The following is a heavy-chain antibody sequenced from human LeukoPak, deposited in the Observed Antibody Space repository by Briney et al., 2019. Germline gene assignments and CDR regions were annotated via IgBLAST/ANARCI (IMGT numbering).Heavy chain of an antibody. CDR2: ISWNSGSI. CDR3: AKDIRQQWLVPGGWFDP. D-gene: IGHD6-19*01. CDR1: GFTFDDYA. J-gene: IGHJ5*02. Sequence: GGSLRLSCAASGFTFDDYAMHWVRQAPGEGLEWVSGISWNSGSIGYADSVKDRFTISRDNAKNSLYLQMNSLRAEDTALYYCAKDIRQQWLVPGGWFDPWGQGTLATVSS. V-gene: IGHV3-9*01.